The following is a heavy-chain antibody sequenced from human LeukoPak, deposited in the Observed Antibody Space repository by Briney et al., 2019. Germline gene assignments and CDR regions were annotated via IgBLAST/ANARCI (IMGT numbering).Heavy chain of an antibody. CDR2: LSSDGSST. D-gene: IGHD6-13*01. CDR1: GLTYRRHW. CDR3: ARGTTTAGRSAFDI. Sequence: GGSLRLFCAASGLTYRRHWMHWVPHAPGKGLVWVSRLSSDGSSTSYADSVKGRFTISRDNAENTLYLQMNSLRAEETAVYYCARGTTTAGRSAFDIWGQGTMVTVSS. V-gene: IGHV3-74*01. J-gene: IGHJ3*02.